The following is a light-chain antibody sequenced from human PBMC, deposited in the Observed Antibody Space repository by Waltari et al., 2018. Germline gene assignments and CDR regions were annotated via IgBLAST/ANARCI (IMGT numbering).Light chain of an antibody. CDR1: TGTVASGHY. V-gene: IGLV7-46*01. CDR3: WLLYSGTWI. CDR2: DTD. J-gene: IGLJ2*01. Sequence: QAIVTQEPSLTVSPGGTVTLTCASSTGTVASGHYPHWFQQKPGQAPKTLIFDTDNRVSWTPARFSGSLSGDKAALTLSGAQPEDEADYYCWLLYSGTWIFGGGTRLTVL.